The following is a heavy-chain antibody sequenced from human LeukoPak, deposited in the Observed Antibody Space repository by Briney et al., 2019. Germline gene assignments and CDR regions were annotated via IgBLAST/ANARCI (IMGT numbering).Heavy chain of an antibody. Sequence: SGTLSLTCAVSGGSISSSNWWSWVRQPPGKGLEWIGEIYHGGGTNYNPSLKSRVAMSVDRSRNQFSLQLSSVTAADTAVYYCAKGEDHGSGTVHFASWGQGTLVTVSS. CDR1: GGSISSSNW. CDR3: AKGEDHGSGTVHFAS. D-gene: IGHD3-10*01. V-gene: IGHV4-4*02. CDR2: IYHGGGT. J-gene: IGHJ4*02.